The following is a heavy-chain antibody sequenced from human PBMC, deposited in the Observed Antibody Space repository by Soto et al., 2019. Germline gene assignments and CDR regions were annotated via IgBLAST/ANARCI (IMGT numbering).Heavy chain of an antibody. D-gene: IGHD2-15*01. Sequence: EVALVESGGGLVQPGGSLRLSCAASGFTFSSYWMHWVRQVPGKGLVWVSRINSDGSSTGYADSVMGRFTISRDNAKNTLYLQMNSLRAEDTAVYYCARDQGYCSGGSCYVAGYWGQGTLVTVS. V-gene: IGHV3-74*01. CDR2: INSDGSST. CDR3: ARDQGYCSGGSCYVAGY. J-gene: IGHJ4*02. CDR1: GFTFSSYW.